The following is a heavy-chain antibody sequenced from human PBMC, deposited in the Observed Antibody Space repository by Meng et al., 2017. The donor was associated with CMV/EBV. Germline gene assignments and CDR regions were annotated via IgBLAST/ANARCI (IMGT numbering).Heavy chain of an antibody. CDR2: ISSSSSYI. CDR3: ARERGYYGSGSYGDY. CDR1: GFTFSSYS. D-gene: IGHD3-10*01. V-gene: IGHV3-21*01. J-gene: IGHJ4*02. Sequence: GESLKISCAASGFTFSSYSMNWVRQAPGKGLEWVSSISSSSSYIYYADSVKGRFTISRDNAKNSLYLQMNSLRAEDTAVYYCARERGYYGSGSYGDYWGQGTLVTVSS.